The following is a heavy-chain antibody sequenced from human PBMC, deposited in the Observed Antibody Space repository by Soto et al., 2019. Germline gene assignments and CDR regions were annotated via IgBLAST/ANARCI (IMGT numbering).Heavy chain of an antibody. CDR3: ASAIPTGSLYYYYGMDV. D-gene: IGHD1-1*01. Sequence: SVKVSCKASGGTFSSYAISWVRQAPGQGLEWMGGIIPIFGTANYAQKFQGRVAITADESTSTAYMELSSLRSEDTAVYYCASAIPTGSLYYYYGMDVWGQGTTVTVSS. CDR1: GGTFSSYA. V-gene: IGHV1-69*13. CDR2: IIPIFGTA. J-gene: IGHJ6*02.